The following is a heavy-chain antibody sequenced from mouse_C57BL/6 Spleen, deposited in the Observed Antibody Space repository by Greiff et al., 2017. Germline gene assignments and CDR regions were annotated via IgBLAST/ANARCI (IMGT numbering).Heavy chain of an antibody. V-gene: IGHV1-81*01. Sequence: SGAELARPGASVKLSCKASGYTFTSYGISWVKQRTGQGLEWIGEIYPRSGNTYYNEKFKGKANLTADKSSSTVYVELRSLTSEDSAVYVCARDYYGSSYDYNAMDYWGQGTSVTVSS. CDR1: GYTFTSYG. D-gene: IGHD1-1*01. J-gene: IGHJ4*01. CDR3: ARDYYGSSYDYNAMDY. CDR2: IYPRSGNT.